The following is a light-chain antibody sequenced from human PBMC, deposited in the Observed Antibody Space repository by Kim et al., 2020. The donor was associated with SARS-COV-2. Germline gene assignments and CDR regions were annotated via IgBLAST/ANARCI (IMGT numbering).Light chain of an antibody. V-gene: IGKV1-27*01. Sequence: ASVGDIVTITCRASQAINNYLAWYQQKQGRVPELLIYAASTLQSGVPSRFRGSGSGTDFTLTIAGLQPEDVATYYCQKYNAAPRTFGQGTKVDI. J-gene: IGKJ1*01. CDR3: QKYNAAPRT. CDR1: QAINNY. CDR2: AAS.